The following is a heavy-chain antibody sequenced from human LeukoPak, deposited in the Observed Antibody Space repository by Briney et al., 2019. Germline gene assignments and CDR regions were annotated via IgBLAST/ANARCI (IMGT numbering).Heavy chain of an antibody. CDR2: ISAYNGNT. V-gene: IGHV1-18*01. CDR1: GYTFTSYG. Sequence: ASVKVSCKASGYTFTSYGISWVRQAPGQGLEWMGWISAYNGNTNYAQKFQGRVTMTRDTSISTAYMELSRLRSDDTAMYYCARMAGDSSGYNPIDYWGQGTLVTVSS. J-gene: IGHJ4*02. CDR3: ARMAGDSSGYNPIDY. D-gene: IGHD3-22*01.